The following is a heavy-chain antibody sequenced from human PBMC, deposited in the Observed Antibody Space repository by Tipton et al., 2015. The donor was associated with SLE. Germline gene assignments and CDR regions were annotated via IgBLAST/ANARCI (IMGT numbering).Heavy chain of an antibody. CDR1: GDTISDHY. CDR2: ISYSGST. V-gene: IGHV4-59*08. D-gene: IGHD3-10*01. CDR3: AASITMVRGAPPYFDY. Sequence: TLSLTCTVSGDTISDHYWSWIRQPPGKGLEWIGYISYSGSTNYSPSLKSRVTISVDTSKNQFSLKLSSVTAADTAVYYCAASITMVRGAPPYFDYWGQGTLVTVSS. J-gene: IGHJ4*02.